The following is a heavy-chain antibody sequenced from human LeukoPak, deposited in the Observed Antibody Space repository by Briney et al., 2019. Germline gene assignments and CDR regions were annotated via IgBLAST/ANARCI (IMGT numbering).Heavy chain of an antibody. CDR3: AKSRQQLAPIDY. CDR2: ISNNGGYT. Sequence: GGSLRLSCAASGFTFSSSAMSWVRQAPGKGLEWVSAISNNGGYTYYADSVQGRFTISRDNSKSTLCLQMNSLRAEDTAVYYCAKSRQQLAPIDYWGQGTLVTVSS. V-gene: IGHV3-23*01. J-gene: IGHJ4*02. CDR1: GFTFSSSA. D-gene: IGHD6-13*01.